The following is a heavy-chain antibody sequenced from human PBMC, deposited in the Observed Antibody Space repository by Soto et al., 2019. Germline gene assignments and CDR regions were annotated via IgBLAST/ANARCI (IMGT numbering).Heavy chain of an antibody. CDR2: FDPEDGET. Sequence: ASVKVSCKVSAYTLTELSMHWVRQAPGKGLEWMGGFDPEDGETIYAQKFQGRVTMTEDTSTDTAYMELSSLRSEDTAVYYCATDLFGDYSRDFQHWGQGTLVTVSS. CDR1: AYTLTELS. D-gene: IGHD4-4*01. J-gene: IGHJ1*01. V-gene: IGHV1-24*01. CDR3: ATDLFGDYSRDFQH.